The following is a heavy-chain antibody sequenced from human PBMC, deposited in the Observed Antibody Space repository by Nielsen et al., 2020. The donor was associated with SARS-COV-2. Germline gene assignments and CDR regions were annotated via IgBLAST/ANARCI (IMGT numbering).Heavy chain of an antibody. CDR2: IKQDGSEK. J-gene: IGHJ4*02. D-gene: IGHD3-10*01. Sequence: GESLKISCAASGFTFSSYWMSWVRQAPGKGLEWVANIKQDGSEKYYVDSVKGRFTISRDNAKNSLYLQMNSLRAEDTALYYCAKDMSLLWFGDGVVYWGQGTLVTVSS. CDR1: GFTFSSYW. V-gene: IGHV3-7*03. CDR3: AKDMSLLWFGDGVVY.